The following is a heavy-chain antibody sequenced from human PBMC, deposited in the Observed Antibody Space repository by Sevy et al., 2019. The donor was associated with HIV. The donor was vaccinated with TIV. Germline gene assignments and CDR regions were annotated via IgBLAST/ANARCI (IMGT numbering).Heavy chain of an antibody. Sequence: ASVKVSCKVSGYTLTEFSIHCVRQAPGKGLEWMGGFDPGDGDAETPYAQKFRDRLTMTTDTSTDTVYMELSSLRSEDTAVYYCATDTTGYHSTLDYWGQGTLVTVSS. CDR1: GYTLTEFS. J-gene: IGHJ4*02. CDR3: ATDTTGYHSTLDY. D-gene: IGHD3-9*01. CDR2: FDPGDGDAET. V-gene: IGHV1-24*01.